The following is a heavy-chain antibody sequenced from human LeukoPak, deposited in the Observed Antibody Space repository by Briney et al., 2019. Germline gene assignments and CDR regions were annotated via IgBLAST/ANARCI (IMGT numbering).Heavy chain of an antibody. J-gene: IGHJ4*02. V-gene: IGHV1-46*01. CDR3: ARVHISGSYFSPFDY. CDR2: INPSGGST. D-gene: IGHD1-26*01. Sequence: ASVKVSCKASGYTFTSYYMHWVRQAPGQGLEWMGIINPSGGSTSYAQKFQGRVTMTRDTSTSTVYMELSSLRSEDTAVYYCARVHISGSYFSPFDYWGQGTLVTVSS. CDR1: GYTFTSYY.